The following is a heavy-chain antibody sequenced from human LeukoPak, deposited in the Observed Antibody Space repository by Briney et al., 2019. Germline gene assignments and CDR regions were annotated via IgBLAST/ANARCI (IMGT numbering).Heavy chain of an antibody. CDR1: GYTFTGYY. CDR2: INPNSGGT. J-gene: IGHJ4*02. V-gene: IGHV1-2*02. CDR3: AKDRGSGVVPSD. Sequence: ASVKVSCKASGYTFTGYYMHWVRQAPGQGLEWMGWINPNSGGTNYAQKFQGRVTMTRDTSISTAYMELNSLRSDDTAVYYCAKDRGSGVVPSDWGQGTLVTVSS. D-gene: IGHD6-19*01.